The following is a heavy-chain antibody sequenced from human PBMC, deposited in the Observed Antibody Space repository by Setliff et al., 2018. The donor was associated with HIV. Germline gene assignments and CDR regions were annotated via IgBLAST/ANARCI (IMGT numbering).Heavy chain of an antibody. Sequence: SLKISCAASGFTFSSYAMSWVRQAPGKGLEWVSAISGSGGSTYYADSVKGRFTISRDNSKNTLYLQMNSLRAEDTAVYYCATRIRLCYWGQGTLVTVSS. J-gene: IGHJ4*02. D-gene: IGHD5-18*01. CDR2: ISGSGGST. CDR3: ATRIRLCY. V-gene: IGHV3-23*01. CDR1: GFTFSSYA.